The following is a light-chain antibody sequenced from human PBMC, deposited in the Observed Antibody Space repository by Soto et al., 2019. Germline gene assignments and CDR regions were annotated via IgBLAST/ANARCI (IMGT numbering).Light chain of an antibody. CDR2: GAS. V-gene: IGKV3-20*01. Sequence: VLAQSPVTLSLSPVDRATLSCRASQSVSSNLAWYQQKPGQAPRLLIYGASTRATGIPDRFSGSGSGTDFTLTISRLEPEDFAVYYCQQYGSSPVTFGQGTKVDIK. CDR3: QQYGSSPVT. J-gene: IGKJ1*01. CDR1: QSVSSN.